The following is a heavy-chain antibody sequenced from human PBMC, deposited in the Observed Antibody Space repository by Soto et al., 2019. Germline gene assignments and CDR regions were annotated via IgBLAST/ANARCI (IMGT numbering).Heavy chain of an antibody. J-gene: IGHJ5*02. CDR1: GGTFSSYG. CDR3: ARDSKYYYEP. Sequence: ASVKVSCKASGGTFSSYGISWVRQAPGQGLEWMGWISAIFGTTKNAQRLQDRVTMTTDTSTSTAYMELRSLRSDDTAVYYCARDSKYYYEPWGQGTLVTVSS. CDR2: ISAIFGTT. D-gene: IGHD3-22*01. V-gene: IGHV1-18*01.